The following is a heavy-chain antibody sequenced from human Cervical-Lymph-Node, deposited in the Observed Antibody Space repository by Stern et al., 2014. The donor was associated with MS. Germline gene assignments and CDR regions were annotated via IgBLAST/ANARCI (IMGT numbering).Heavy chain of an antibody. D-gene: IGHD1-26*01. CDR1: GYTFIDYY. CDR3: AREGADNDAFDV. V-gene: IGHV1-46*03. Sequence: QVQLVQSGAEVKKPGASVTVSCRTSGYTFIDYYIHWVRQAPGQGLEWMGIINLSDGATTYAQKFQGRVTMTRDTSTNTAYMQLGSLTSEDTAVFCCAREGADNDAFDVWGQGTMVTVSS. CDR2: INLSDGAT. J-gene: IGHJ3*01.